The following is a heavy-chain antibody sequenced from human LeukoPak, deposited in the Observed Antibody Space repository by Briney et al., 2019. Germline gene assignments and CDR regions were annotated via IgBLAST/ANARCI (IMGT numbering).Heavy chain of an antibody. CDR1: GGSFSGYY. J-gene: IGHJ4*02. D-gene: IGHD3-16*02. CDR3: ARGRTTYDYVWGSYRPPDY. CDR2: INHRGST. Sequence: SETLSLTRAVYGGSFSGYYWNWIRQPPGKGLEWIGEINHRGSTNYNPSLKSRVTISVDTSKKQFSLKLSSVTAADTAVYYCARGRTTYDYVWGSYRPPDYWGQGTLVTVSS. V-gene: IGHV4-34*01.